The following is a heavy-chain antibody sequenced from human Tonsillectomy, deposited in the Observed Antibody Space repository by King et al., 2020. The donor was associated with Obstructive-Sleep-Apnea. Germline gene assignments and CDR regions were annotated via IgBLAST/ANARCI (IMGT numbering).Heavy chain of an antibody. J-gene: IGHJ6*02. CDR2: IYYSGST. D-gene: IGHD3-10*01. CDR3: ARDRGYYGSGSYWLPRLKAYYYGMDV. CDR1: GGSISSYY. V-gene: IGHV4-59*01. Sequence: QLQESGPGLVKPSETLSLTCAVSGGSISSYYWSWIRQPPGKGLEWIGYIYYSGSTNYNPSLKSRVTISVDTSKNQFSLKLGSVTGADTAVYYCARDRGYYGSGSYWLPRLKAYYYGMDVWGQGTTVTVSS.